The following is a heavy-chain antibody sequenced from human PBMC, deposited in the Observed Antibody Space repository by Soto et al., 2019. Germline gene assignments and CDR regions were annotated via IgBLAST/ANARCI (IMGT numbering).Heavy chain of an antibody. Sequence: QLQLQESGPGLVKPSETLSLTCTVSGGSISSSSYYWGWIRQPPGKGLEWIGSIYYSGSTYYNPSLKSRVTISVDTSKNQFSRKLSSVTAADTAVYYCARRRNSGYDYYYMDVWGKGTTVTVSS. CDR2: IYYSGST. CDR3: ARRRNSGYDYYYMDV. V-gene: IGHV4-39*01. D-gene: IGHD1-26*01. J-gene: IGHJ6*03. CDR1: GGSISSSSYY.